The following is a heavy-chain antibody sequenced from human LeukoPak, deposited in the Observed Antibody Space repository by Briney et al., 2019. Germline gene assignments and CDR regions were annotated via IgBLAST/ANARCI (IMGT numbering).Heavy chain of an antibody. D-gene: IGHD5-18*01. CDR3: ARAGITAMAGRFDY. CDR1: GGSISSYY. CDR2: IYYSGST. Sequence: KPSETLSLTCTVSGGSISSYYWSWIRQPXXXXXEWIGYIYYSGSTNYNPSLKSRVTISVDTSKNQFSLKLSSVTAADTAVYYCARAGITAMAGRFDYWGQGTLVTVSS. V-gene: IGHV4-59*01. J-gene: IGHJ4*02.